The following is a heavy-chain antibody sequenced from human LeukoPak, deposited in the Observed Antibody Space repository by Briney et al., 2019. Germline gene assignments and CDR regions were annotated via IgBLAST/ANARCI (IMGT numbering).Heavy chain of an antibody. J-gene: IGHJ4*02. D-gene: IGHD6-19*01. CDR3: ARDEGNSGWYTFDY. CDR1: GDTVSSINGA. Sequence: SQTRSVTCAISGDTVSSINGAWNWIRQSPSRGLEWLGRTYYRSKWYSDYAESMKGRITINPDTAKNQFSLELKSVTPDDAAVYYCARDEGNSGWYTFDYWGQGTLVTVSS. V-gene: IGHV6-1*01. CDR2: TYYRSKWYS.